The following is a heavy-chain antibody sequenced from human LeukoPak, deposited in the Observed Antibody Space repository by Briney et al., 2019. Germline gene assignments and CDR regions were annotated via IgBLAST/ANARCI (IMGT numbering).Heavy chain of an antibody. CDR3: ARTAGKRFDY. J-gene: IGHJ4*02. D-gene: IGHD6-13*01. V-gene: IGHV1-46*01. CDR2: INPSGGST. Sequence: ASVKVSCKASGYTFISYYIHWVRQAPGQGLEWMGIINPSGGSTTYAQKFQGRVTMTRDTSTSTVYMELSSLRSEDTAVYDCARTAGKRFDYWGQGTLVTVSS. CDR1: GYTFISYY.